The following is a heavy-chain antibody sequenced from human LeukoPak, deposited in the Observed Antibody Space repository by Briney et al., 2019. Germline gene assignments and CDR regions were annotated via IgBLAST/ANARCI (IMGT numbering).Heavy chain of an antibody. CDR3: AHRSIAARVHGPRFDY. CDR1: GFSLSTSGVG. D-gene: IGHD6-6*01. Sequence: ESGPTLVKPTQTLTLTCTFSGFSLSTSGVGVGWIRQPPGKALEWLALIYWDDDKRYSPSLKSRLTITKDTSKNQVVLTMTNMDPVDTATYYCAHRSIAARVHGPRFDYWGQRTLVTVSS. J-gene: IGHJ4*02. CDR2: IYWDDDK. V-gene: IGHV2-5*02.